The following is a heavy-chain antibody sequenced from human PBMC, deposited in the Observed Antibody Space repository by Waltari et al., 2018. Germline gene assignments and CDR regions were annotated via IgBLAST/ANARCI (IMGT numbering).Heavy chain of an antibody. CDR1: GYTFIDYC. Sequence: EVQLVQSGAEVKKPGATVNISCKASGYTFIDYCLHWVQQAPGKGLEWMGRVDPEDGETIYAERFQDRVTITAYTSTATAYMELSGLKSEDTAVYYCATMGGGLDYSPYIDVWGEGTTVTVSS. CDR3: ATMGGGLDYSPYIDV. V-gene: IGHV1-69-2*01. D-gene: IGHD3-10*01. J-gene: IGHJ6*03. CDR2: VDPEDGET.